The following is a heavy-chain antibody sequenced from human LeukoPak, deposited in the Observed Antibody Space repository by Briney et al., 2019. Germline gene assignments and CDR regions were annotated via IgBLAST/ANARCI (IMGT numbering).Heavy chain of an antibody. CDR3: ARDLPRTLTTFDI. V-gene: IGHV4-30-4*08. Sequence: PSQTLSLTCTVSGGSISSGDYYWSWIRQPPGKGLEWIGDIYYSGSTYYSPSLKSRVTISVDTSKNQFSLKLSSVTAADTAVYYCARDLPRTLTTFDIWGQGTMVTVSS. CDR1: GGSISSGDYY. CDR2: IYYSGST. J-gene: IGHJ3*02. D-gene: IGHD3-9*01.